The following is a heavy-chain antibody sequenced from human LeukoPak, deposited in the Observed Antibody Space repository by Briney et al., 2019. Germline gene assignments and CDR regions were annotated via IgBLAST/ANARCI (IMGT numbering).Heavy chain of an antibody. CDR2: INTNTGNP. D-gene: IGHD6-19*01. J-gene: IGHJ4*02. CDR1: GYTFTSYA. V-gene: IGHV7-4-1*02. CDR3: ARSLADRGWYGFDY. Sequence: ASVKVSCKASGYTFTSYAMNWVRQAPGQGLEWMGWINTNTGNPTYAQGFTGRFVFSLDTSVSTAYLQISSLKAENPAVYYCARSLADRGWYGFDYWGQGALVTVSS.